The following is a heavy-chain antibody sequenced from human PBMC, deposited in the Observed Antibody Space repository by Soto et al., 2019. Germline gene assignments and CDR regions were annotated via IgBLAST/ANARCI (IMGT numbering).Heavy chain of an antibody. D-gene: IGHD6-25*01. CDR1: TGSISSGNW. J-gene: IGHJ4*02. CDR2: IYYTGAT. CDR3: ARVFSSGSGWMYYFDF. Sequence: QVQLRESGPGLVEASGTLSLTCEVSTGSISSGNWWSWVRQPPGKGLEWIGEIYYTGATNYNPSLKSRITMTLDKSKDHFSLSLRSVTVADTAVYYCARVFSSGSGWMYYFDFWGQGTLVSVSS. V-gene: IGHV4-4*02.